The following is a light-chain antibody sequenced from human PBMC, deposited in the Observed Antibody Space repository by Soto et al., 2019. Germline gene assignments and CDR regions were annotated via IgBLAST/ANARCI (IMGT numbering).Light chain of an antibody. J-gene: IGLJ1*01. V-gene: IGLV2-23*01. CDR1: SSDIVGYYL. CDR3: CSFAGSSTYV. Sequence: QSALTQPASVSGSPGQSITISCTGTSSDIVGYYLVSWYQQRPGKAPNLIIYEGNKRPSGVSNRFSASKSGNTASLTISGLRAEDEADYYCCSFAGSSTYVFGPGTKVTVL. CDR2: EGN.